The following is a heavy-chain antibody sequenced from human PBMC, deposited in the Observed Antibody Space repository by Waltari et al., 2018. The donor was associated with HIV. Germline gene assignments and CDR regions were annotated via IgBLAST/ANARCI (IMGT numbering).Heavy chain of an antibody. CDR1: GSTLSSDW. CDR3: ARSRSDAFDI. Sequence: EVQLVESGGGLVQPGGSLRLSFAATGSTLSSDWMTWVRQAPGKGLEWVANRKEDGSEKWYVDSVKGRFTISRDNAKNSLYLQMNSLRAEDTAVYYCARSRSDAFDIWGQGTMVTVSS. V-gene: IGHV3-7*01. CDR2: RKEDGSEK. J-gene: IGHJ3*02.